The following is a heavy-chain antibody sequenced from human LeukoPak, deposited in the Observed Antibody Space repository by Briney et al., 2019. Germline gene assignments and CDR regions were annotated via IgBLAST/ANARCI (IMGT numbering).Heavy chain of an antibody. D-gene: IGHD5-18*01. CDR3: ARHSYTAMVKYAFDI. CDR2: IYPGDSDT. J-gene: IGHJ3*02. CDR1: GYSFTSYW. V-gene: IGHV5-51*01. Sequence: GKSLKISCKGSGYSFTSYWIGWVRQMPGKGLEWMGIIYPGDSDTRYSPSFQGQVTISADKSISTAYLQWSSLKASDTAMYYCARHSYTAMVKYAFDIWGQGTMVTVSS.